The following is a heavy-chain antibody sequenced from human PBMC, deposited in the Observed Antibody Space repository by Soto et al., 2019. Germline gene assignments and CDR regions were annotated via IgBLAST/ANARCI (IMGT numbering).Heavy chain of an antibody. V-gene: IGHV3-11*03. J-gene: IGHJ3*02. D-gene: IGHD6-13*01. CDR3: ATGQQVRMADI. Sequence: QVQLLESGGGLVKPGGSLRLSCAASEFTVSAYYMAWLRQAPGKGLEWISYISDDSRYTNYADSVKGRFTISRDNAKNSLYLQMNSLRSEDTAVYFCATGQQVRMADIWGQGTMVTVSS. CDR1: EFTVSAYY. CDR2: ISDDSRYT.